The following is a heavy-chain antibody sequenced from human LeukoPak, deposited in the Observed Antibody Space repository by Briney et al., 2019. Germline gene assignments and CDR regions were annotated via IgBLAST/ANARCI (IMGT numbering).Heavy chain of an antibody. D-gene: IGHD3-16*02. Sequence: GGSLRLSCAASGFAFSNYAMHWVSQAPGKGLQWVAVISYDGTKKYYADSLKGRFTISRDNSKNTLYLRMNSLRTEDTAVYYCAIGDGLGELSSSFDHWGQGTLVTVSS. CDR2: ISYDGTKK. CDR1: GFAFSNYA. V-gene: IGHV3-30*04. CDR3: AIGDGLGELSSSFDH. J-gene: IGHJ4*02.